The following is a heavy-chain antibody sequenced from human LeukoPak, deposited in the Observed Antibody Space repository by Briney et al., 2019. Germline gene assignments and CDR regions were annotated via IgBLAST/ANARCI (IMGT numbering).Heavy chain of an antibody. CDR1: GFTFGDYA. CDR3: ARDEHASPYIDY. J-gene: IGHJ4*02. Sequence: GRSLRLSCAASGFTFGDYAMHWVRQAPGKGLEWVSGISWNSGSIGYADSVKGRFTISWDNAKNSLYLQMNSLRAEDTAVYYCARDEHASPYIDYWGQGTLVTVSS. CDR2: ISWNSGSI. V-gene: IGHV3-9*01. D-gene: IGHD1/OR15-1a*01.